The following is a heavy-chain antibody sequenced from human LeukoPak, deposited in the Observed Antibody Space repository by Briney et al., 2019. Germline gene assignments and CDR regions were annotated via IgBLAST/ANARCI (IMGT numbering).Heavy chain of an antibody. CDR3: AREMGGDYGSGTFFDL. CDR2: ISSGGDTK. CDR1: EFVFSDYY. Sequence: GGSLRLSCAASEFVFSDYYMSWVRQAPGKGLEWVSYISSGGDTKYYADSVKGRFTISRDNAKNSLYLQMNNLRAEDTAVYYCAREMGGDYGSGTFFDLWGQGNMVAVSS. J-gene: IGHJ4*02. D-gene: IGHD3-10*01. V-gene: IGHV3-11*01.